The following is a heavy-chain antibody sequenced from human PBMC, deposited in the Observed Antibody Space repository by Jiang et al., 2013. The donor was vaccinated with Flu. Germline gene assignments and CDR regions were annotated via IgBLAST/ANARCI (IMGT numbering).Heavy chain of an antibody. V-gene: IGHV1-3*01. D-gene: IGHD1-20*01. CDR3: ATLTGGTTC. J-gene: IGHJ4*02. CDR2: IDPNSGGT. Sequence: LEWMGWIDPNSGGTNYAQKFQGRVTFTRDTSASTAYMDLSSLTSEDTAVYYCATLTGGTTCWGQGTLVTVSS.